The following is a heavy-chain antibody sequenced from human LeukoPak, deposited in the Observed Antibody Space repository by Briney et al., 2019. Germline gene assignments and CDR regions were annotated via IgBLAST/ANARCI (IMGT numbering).Heavy chain of an antibody. D-gene: IGHD3-10*01. V-gene: IGHV3-30-3*01. Sequence: GGSLRLSCAASGFTFSSYAMHWVRQAPGKGLEWVAVISYDGSNKYYADSVKGRFTISRDNSKNTLYVQMNSLRAEDTAVYYCARDLLLWFGEVDYWGQGTLVTVSS. CDR2: ISYDGSNK. CDR1: GFTFSSYA. J-gene: IGHJ4*02. CDR3: ARDLLLWFGEVDY.